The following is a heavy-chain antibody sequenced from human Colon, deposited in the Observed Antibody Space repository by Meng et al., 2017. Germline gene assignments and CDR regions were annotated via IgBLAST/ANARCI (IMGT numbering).Heavy chain of an antibody. CDR2: INPDGTTT. CDR3: ATYYTPDY. D-gene: IGHD3-3*01. CDR1: GFTFSSYW. J-gene: IGHJ4*02. Sequence: VERVEAGGGFVQPGGSLRLSCGASGFTFSSYWMHWVRQVPGKGLVWVSRINPDGTTTAYADSVKDRFAIYRDNTKNTLYLHMNSLRAGDTAVYYCATYYTPDYWGQGTLVTVSS. V-gene: IGHV3-74*01.